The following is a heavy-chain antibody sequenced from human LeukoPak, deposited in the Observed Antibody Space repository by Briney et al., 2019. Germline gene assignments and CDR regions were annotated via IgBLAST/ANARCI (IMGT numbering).Heavy chain of an antibody. CDR3: ARVTFSSSWYYFDY. CDR1: GFTVSSNY. J-gene: IGHJ4*02. CDR2: IYRGGST. V-gene: IGHV3-66*01. D-gene: IGHD6-13*01. Sequence: AGGSLRLSCAASGFTVSSNYMSWVRQGPGKGLEWVSVIYRGGSTYYADSVKGRFTISRDNPKNTLYLQTNSLRTEDTAVYYCARVTFSSSWYYFDYWGQGTLVTVSS.